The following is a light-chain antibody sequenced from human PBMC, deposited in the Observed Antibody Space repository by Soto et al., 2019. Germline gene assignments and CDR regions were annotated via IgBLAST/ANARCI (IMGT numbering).Light chain of an antibody. CDR1: QSIDSW. Sequence: DIQMTQSPSTMSASVGDRVNITGRASQSIDSWLAWYQQKPGKAPKFLMYKASNLESGVPSRFSGSGSETEFTLTISSLQPDDFATYYCQHYNSYSEAFGQGTKVDIK. V-gene: IGKV1-5*03. J-gene: IGKJ1*01. CDR2: KAS. CDR3: QHYNSYSEA.